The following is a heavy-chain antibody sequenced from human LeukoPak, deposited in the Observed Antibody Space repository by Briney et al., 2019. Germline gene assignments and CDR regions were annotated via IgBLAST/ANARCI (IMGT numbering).Heavy chain of an antibody. CDR1: GYTFTGYY. Sequence: GASVKVSYKASGYTFTGYYMHWVRQAPGQGLEWVGWINPNSGGTNYAQKFQGRVTMTRDTSISTAYMELSRLRSDDTAVYYCALCSGGSCSLFDYWGQGTLVTVSS. J-gene: IGHJ4*02. CDR3: ALCSGGSCSLFDY. D-gene: IGHD2-15*01. CDR2: INPNSGGT. V-gene: IGHV1-2*02.